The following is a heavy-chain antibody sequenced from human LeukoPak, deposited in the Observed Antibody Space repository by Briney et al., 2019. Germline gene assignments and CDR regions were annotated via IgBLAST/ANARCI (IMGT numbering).Heavy chain of an antibody. Sequence: GGSLRLSCAASGFTFSSYGMHWVRQAPGKGLEWVAVVWYGGNNKYFSDSVKGRFTISRDNSKNTLYLQMNSLRAEDTAVYYCARGVHVDTAMVNDYWGQGTLVTVSS. CDR3: ARGVHVDTAMVNDY. CDR2: VWYGGNNK. CDR1: GFTFSSYG. V-gene: IGHV3-33*08. D-gene: IGHD5-18*01. J-gene: IGHJ4*02.